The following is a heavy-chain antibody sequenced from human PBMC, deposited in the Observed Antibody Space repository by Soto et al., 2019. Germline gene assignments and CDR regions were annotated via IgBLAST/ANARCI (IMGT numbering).Heavy chain of an antibody. D-gene: IGHD6-19*01. CDR3: ARAGRAVDFDY. CDR2: IHHSGNT. Sequence: QVQLQESGPGLVKPSGTLSLTCVVSGDSISNNNWWSWVRQPPGKGLEWIGEIHHSGNTNYNPSLKSRVTISLDKSRNEFSLNVDSVTAADTAVYFCARAGRAVDFDYWGQGALVTVSS. V-gene: IGHV4-4*02. J-gene: IGHJ4*02. CDR1: GDSISNNNW.